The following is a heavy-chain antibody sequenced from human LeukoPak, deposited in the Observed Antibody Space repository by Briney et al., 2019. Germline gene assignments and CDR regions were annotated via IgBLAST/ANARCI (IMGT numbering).Heavy chain of an antibody. CDR3: AKVAAGTLIDV. CDR2: ISTTGADT. D-gene: IGHD1/OR15-1a*01. Sequence: GGSLRLPCATSGFAFSSYAMSWVRQAPGQGLEWVSGISTTGADTYYADSVKGRLTVSRDNFKNTLYLQMNSLRAEDTAIYYCAKVAAGTLIDVWGQGTTVIVSS. CDR1: GFAFSSYA. V-gene: IGHV3-23*01. J-gene: IGHJ6*02.